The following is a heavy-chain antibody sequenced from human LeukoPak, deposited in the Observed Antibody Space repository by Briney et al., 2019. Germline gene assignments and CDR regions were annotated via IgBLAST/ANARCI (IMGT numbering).Heavy chain of an antibody. D-gene: IGHD3-10*01. CDR3: VRRPYGLIRGIGGPTGHWFDT. Sequence: SETLSLTCAVYGGSSSPYFCSWIRQSPGKGLEWIGEINGGRRTDYNPSLKSRVTMSVDTSKNQFSLKVTSVTAADTAMYYCVRRPYGLIRGIGGPTGHWFDTWGQGTLVSVSS. CDR1: GGSSSPYF. V-gene: IGHV4-34*01. J-gene: IGHJ5*02. CDR2: INGGRRT.